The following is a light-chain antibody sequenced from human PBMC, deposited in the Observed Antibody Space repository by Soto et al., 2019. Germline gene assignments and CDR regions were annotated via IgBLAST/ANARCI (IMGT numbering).Light chain of an antibody. CDR2: SNN. J-gene: IGLJ3*02. CDR3: AAWDDSLNGWV. V-gene: IGLV1-44*01. CDR1: SSNIGSNN. Sequence: QSVLTQPPSASGTPGQRVIISCSGSSSNIGSNNVNWYQQLPGTAPKLLIYSNNQRPSGVPDRFSGSKSGTSASLAISGLQSEDEADYYCAAWDDSLNGWVFGGGTKLTVL.